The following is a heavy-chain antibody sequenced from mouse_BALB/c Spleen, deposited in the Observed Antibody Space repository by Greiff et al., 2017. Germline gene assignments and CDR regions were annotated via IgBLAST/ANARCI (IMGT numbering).Heavy chain of an antibody. J-gene: IGHJ2*01. CDR1: GYTFTSYY. V-gene: IGHV1S56*01. Sequence: QVQLQQSGPELVKPGASVKMSCKASGYTFTSYYIHWVKQRPGQGLEWIGWIYPGDGSTKYNEKFKGKTTLTADKSSSTAYMLLSSLTSEDSAIYFCARGDYYGSFDYWGQGTTLTVSS. D-gene: IGHD1-1*01. CDR3: ARGDYYGSFDY. CDR2: IYPGDGST.